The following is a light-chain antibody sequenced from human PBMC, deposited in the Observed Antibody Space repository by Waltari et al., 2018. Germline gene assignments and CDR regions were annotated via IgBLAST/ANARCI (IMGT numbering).Light chain of an antibody. Sequence: SVLTQPPSVSAAPGQRVTISCSGSHSNIGIHYVSWYQQFPGAAPQLLIYENNWRPPGIPDRFSGSKSDTSATLDISGLQTGDEAHYYCGTWDSSLSDGRLFGGGTKLTVL. V-gene: IGLV1-51*02. J-gene: IGLJ3*02. CDR1: HSNIGIHY. CDR3: GTWDSSLSDGRL. CDR2: ENN.